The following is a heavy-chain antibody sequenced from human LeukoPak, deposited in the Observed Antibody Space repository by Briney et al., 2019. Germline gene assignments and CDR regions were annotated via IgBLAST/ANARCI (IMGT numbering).Heavy chain of an antibody. V-gene: IGHV4-38-2*02. CDR2: IYHSGST. J-gene: IGHJ4*02. D-gene: IGHD3-3*01. Sequence: SETLSPTCTVSGYSISSGYYWGRIRQPPGKGLEWIGSIYHSGSTYYNPSLKSRVTISVDTSKNQFSLKLSSVTAADTAVYYCARVSYTIFGVVISSFDYWGQGTLVTVSS. CDR3: ARVSYTIFGVVISSFDY. CDR1: GYSISSGYY.